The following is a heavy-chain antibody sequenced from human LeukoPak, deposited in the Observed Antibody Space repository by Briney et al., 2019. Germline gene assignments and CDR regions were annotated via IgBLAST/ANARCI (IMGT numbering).Heavy chain of an antibody. V-gene: IGHV1-46*01. Sequence: GASVKVSCKASGYTFTSYYMHWVRQAPGLGLERMGMINPSGGSTRYAQKFQGRVTMTRDTSTSTVYMELSSLRSEDTAVSYCARETNYYDSSGNPYMDVWGKGTTVTISS. CDR1: GYTFTSYY. CDR2: INPSGGST. CDR3: ARETNYYDSSGNPYMDV. J-gene: IGHJ6*03. D-gene: IGHD3-22*01.